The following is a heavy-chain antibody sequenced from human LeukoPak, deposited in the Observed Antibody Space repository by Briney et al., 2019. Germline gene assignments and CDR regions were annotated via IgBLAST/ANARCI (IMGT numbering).Heavy chain of an antibody. CDR2: MNPNSGNT. Sequence: ASVKVSCKASGYTFTSYDINWVRQATGQGLEWMGWMNPNSGNTGYAQKFQGRVTMTRNTSIRTAYMELSSLRSEDTAVYYCARGPSGYSSSWYAYRENWFDPWGQGTLVSVSS. V-gene: IGHV1-8*01. D-gene: IGHD6-13*01. CDR3: ARGPSGYSSSWYAYRENWFDP. J-gene: IGHJ5*02. CDR1: GYTFTSYD.